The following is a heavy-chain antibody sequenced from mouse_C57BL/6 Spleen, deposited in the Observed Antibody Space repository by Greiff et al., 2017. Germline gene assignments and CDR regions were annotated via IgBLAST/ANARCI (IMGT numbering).Heavy chain of an antibody. D-gene: IGHD2-5*01. J-gene: IGHJ2*01. Sequence: VKLVESGPGLVQPSQSLSITCTVSGFSLTSYGVHWVRQSPGKGLEWLGVIWSGGSTDYNAAFISRLSISKDNSKSQVFFKMNSLQADDTAIYYCARNGPRGYYSNYGFDYWGQGTTLTVSS. CDR2: IWSGGST. CDR3: ARNGPRGYYSNYGFDY. V-gene: IGHV2-2*01. CDR1: GFSLTSYG.